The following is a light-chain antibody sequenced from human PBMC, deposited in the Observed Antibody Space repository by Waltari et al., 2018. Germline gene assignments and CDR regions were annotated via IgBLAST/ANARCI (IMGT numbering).Light chain of an antibody. V-gene: IGKV3-20*01. CDR2: GAS. Sequence: EIVLTQSPGSLSSSPGERVTLSCRASQSVSRTLAWYQQKPGQAPRLLIFGASNRATGIPERFSGSGCAPDFSLTSRRLALEDCAVYYCQHSVGLPATFGQGTKVEIK. CDR1: QSVSRT. J-gene: IGKJ1*01. CDR3: QHSVGLPAT.